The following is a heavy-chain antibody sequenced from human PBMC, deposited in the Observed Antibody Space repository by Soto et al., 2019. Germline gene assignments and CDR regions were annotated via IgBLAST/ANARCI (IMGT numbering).Heavy chain of an antibody. CDR1: GFTFSSYA. D-gene: IGHD4-17*01. Sequence: EVQLLESGGGLVQPGGSLRLSCAASGFTFSSYAMSWFRKAPGKGLEWVSAISGSGGSTYYADAVKGRFTISRDNSKNTLYLQMNSLRAEDTAVYYCAKAHGDYFRNCFDYWGQGTLVTVSS. CDR3: AKAHGDYFRNCFDY. V-gene: IGHV3-23*01. J-gene: IGHJ4*02. CDR2: ISGSGGST.